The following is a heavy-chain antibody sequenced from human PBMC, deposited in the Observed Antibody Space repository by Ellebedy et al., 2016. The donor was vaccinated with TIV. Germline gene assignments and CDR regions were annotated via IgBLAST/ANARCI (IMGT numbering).Heavy chain of an antibody. CDR3: AKVLFAFGEFESPFDP. Sequence: GESLKISCAASGFTFHSYGMHWVRQAPGKGLEWVTFIRYDGSDKYYADSVKGRFTVSRDNSNNTLTLQMNSLRLEDTAVYYCAKVLFAFGEFESPFDPWGQGTLVIVSS. CDR2: IRYDGSDK. V-gene: IGHV3-30*02. CDR1: GFTFHSYG. J-gene: IGHJ5*02. D-gene: IGHD3-10*01.